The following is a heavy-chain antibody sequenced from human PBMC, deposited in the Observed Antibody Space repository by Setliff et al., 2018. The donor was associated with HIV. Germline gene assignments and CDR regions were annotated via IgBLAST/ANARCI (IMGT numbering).Heavy chain of an antibody. J-gene: IGHJ5*02. CDR2: IGGSGSAR. V-gene: IGHV3-48*03. CDR1: GFIFSSYE. Sequence: GGSLRLSCATSGFIFSSYEMNWVRQTPGKGLEWVSYIGGSGSARYYADSVKGRFTIFRDNAKNSVYLQMNSLRAEDTAVYYCVRDVWSNAPRDHWGQGTLVTISS. D-gene: IGHD2-8*01. CDR3: VRDVWSNAPRDH.